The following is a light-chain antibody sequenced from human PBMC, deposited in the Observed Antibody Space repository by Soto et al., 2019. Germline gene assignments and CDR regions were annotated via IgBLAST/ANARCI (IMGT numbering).Light chain of an antibody. Sequence: EIVLTQSPATMSVSPGETATLSCRASQNINNNYLAWYQHKPGQAPRLLMYDASLRATGVPDRFSGSGSGTDFTLTITRLEPDDSAVYYCQQHGISHITFGQGTRLEI. CDR2: DAS. CDR3: QQHGISHIT. J-gene: IGKJ5*01. V-gene: IGKV3-20*01. CDR1: QNINNNY.